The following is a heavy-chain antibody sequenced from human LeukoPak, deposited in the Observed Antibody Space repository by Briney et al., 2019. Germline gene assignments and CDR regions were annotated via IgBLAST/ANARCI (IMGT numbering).Heavy chain of an antibody. V-gene: IGHV4-59*08. J-gene: IGHJ4*02. Sequence: SETLSLTCTVSGGSIGHYYWSWIRQPPGKELEWIGYVYYSGSTNYNPSLKSRVTISVDMSKTQFSLKLSSVTAADTAVYYCARHPGIQTAFDCWGQGTLVTVSS. CDR3: ARHPGIQTAFDC. D-gene: IGHD2-2*02. CDR2: VYYSGST. CDR1: GGSIGHYY.